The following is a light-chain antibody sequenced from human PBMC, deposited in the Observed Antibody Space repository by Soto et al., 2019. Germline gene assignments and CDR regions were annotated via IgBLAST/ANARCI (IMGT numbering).Light chain of an antibody. CDR2: GAS. V-gene: IGKV3-20*01. CDR1: QSVSSSY. J-gene: IGKJ2*01. Sequence: EIVLTQSPVTLSLSPGEGATLSCRASQSVSSSYLAWYQQKPGQAPRLLIYGASSRATGIPDRFSGSGSGTDFTLTISRLEPEDFAVYYCQQYGSSPRYTFGQGTKLEIK. CDR3: QQYGSSPRYT.